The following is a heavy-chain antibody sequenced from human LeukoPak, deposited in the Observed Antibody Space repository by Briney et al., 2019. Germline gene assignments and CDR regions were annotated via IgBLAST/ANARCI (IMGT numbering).Heavy chain of an antibody. CDR3: ARSTVGYCSSTSCYTGNWFDP. J-gene: IGHJ5*02. V-gene: IGHV1-2*02. CDR1: GYTFTGYY. CDR2: INPNSGGT. Sequence: GASVKVSCKASGYTFTGYYMHWVRQAPGQGLEWMGWINPNSGGTDYAQKFQGRVTMTRDTSISTAYMELSRLRSDDTAVYYCARSTVGYCSSTSCYTGNWFDPWGQGTLVTVSS. D-gene: IGHD2-2*02.